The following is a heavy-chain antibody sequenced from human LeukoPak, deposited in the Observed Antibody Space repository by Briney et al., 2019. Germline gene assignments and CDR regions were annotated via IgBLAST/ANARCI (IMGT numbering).Heavy chain of an antibody. CDR3: ARGVREVPYYFDY. Sequence: GGSLRLSCAASGFTFSDYYMRWIRQAPGRGLEWVSHINSGGTFTNYADSVKGRFTISRDNAKNSLLLQMNSLRAEDTAVYYCARGVREVPYYFDYWGQGTLVTVSS. D-gene: IGHD3-10*01. CDR2: INSGGTFT. CDR1: GFTFSDYY. J-gene: IGHJ4*02. V-gene: IGHV3-11*05.